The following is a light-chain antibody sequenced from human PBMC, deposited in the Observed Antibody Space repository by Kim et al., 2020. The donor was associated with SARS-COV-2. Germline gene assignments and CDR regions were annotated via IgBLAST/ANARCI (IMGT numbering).Light chain of an antibody. CDR3: ATWDDSLNGPI. J-gene: IGLJ1*01. V-gene: IGLV1-36*01. Sequence: QSVTISGSGSRSNIGNNAVNWYQQLPGKSPKLVIYNDSLLPSGVSDRFSGSKSGTSASLAISGLQSEDEADYYCATWDDSLNGPIFGPGTTVTVL. CDR2: NDS. CDR1: RSNIGNNA.